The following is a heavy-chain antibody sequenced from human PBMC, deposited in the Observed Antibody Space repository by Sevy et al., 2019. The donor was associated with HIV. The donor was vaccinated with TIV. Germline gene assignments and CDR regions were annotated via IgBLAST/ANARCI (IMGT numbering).Heavy chain of an antibody. CDR1: GGTFSSYD. CDR2: MNPNSGNT. CDR3: ARIGYCSSTSCSHYYYYGMDV. J-gene: IGHJ6*02. Sequence: ASVKVSCKASGGTFSSYDINWVRQATGQGLEWMGWMNPNSGNTGYAQKFQGRVTMTRNTSISTAYMELSSLRSEDTAVYYCARIGYCSSTSCSHYYYYGMDVWGQGTTVTVSS. V-gene: IGHV1-8*01. D-gene: IGHD2-2*01.